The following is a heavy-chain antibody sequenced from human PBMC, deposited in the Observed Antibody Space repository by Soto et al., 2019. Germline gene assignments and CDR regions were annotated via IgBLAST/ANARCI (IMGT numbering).Heavy chain of an antibody. V-gene: IGHV1-58*01. CDR2: IVVGSGNT. CDR1: GFTFTSSA. J-gene: IGHJ5*02. D-gene: IGHD6-13*01. CDR3: APQGVIAAAGIVP. Sequence: GASVKVSCKASGFTFTSSAVQWVRQARGQRLEWIGWIVVGSGNTNYAQKFQERVTITRDMSTSTAYMELSSLRSEDTAVYYCAPQGVIAAAGIVPWGQGTLVTVSS.